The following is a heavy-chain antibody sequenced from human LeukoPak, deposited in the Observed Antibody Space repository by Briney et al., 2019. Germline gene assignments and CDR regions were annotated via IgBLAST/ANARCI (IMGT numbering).Heavy chain of an antibody. CDR1: GGTFSSYA. Sequence: VASVKVSCKASGGTFSSYAISWVRQAPGQGLEWNGGIIPIFGTANYAQKFQGRVTITTDESTSTAYMELSSLRSEDTAVYYCARGAMVRGVIIYFDYWGQGTLVTVSS. CDR3: ARGAMVRGVIIYFDY. D-gene: IGHD3-10*01. V-gene: IGHV1-69*05. J-gene: IGHJ4*02. CDR2: IIPIFGTA.